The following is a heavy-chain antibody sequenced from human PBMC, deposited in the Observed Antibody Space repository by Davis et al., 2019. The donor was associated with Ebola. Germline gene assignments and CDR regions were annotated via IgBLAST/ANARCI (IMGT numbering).Heavy chain of an antibody. V-gene: IGHV6-1*01. J-gene: IGHJ4*02. CDR3: ARVSWGLSKAFDN. Sequence: HSQTLSLTCAISGDSVSMNSAAWIWIRQSPSRGLEWLGRTYYSSKWYNDYSVSVKSRITINPDTSKNQFSLHLNSVTPEDTAVYYCARVSWGLSKAFDNWGQGTLVTVSS. D-gene: IGHD3-16*01. CDR1: GDSVSMNSAA. CDR2: TYYSSKWYN.